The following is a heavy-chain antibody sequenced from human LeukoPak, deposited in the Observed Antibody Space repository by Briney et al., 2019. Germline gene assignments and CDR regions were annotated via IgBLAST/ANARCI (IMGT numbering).Heavy chain of an antibody. Sequence: ASVKVSCKASGYTFTSYYMHWVRQAPGQGLEWVGIINPSGGSTSYAQKFQGRVTMTRDMSTSTVYMELSSLRSEDTAVYYCARDREKYSSGWYNYYMDVWGKGTTVTVSS. CDR2: INPSGGST. CDR3: ARDREKYSSGWYNYYMDV. D-gene: IGHD6-19*01. V-gene: IGHV1-46*01. CDR1: GYTFTSYY. J-gene: IGHJ6*03.